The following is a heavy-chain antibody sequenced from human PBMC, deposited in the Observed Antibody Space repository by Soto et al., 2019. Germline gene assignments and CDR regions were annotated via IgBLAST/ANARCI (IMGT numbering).Heavy chain of an antibody. CDR3: ASGRGTGTTNYYYYYGMDV. J-gene: IGHJ6*02. CDR2: IYYSGST. V-gene: IGHV4-39*01. D-gene: IGHD1-1*01. CDR1: GGSISSSSYY. Sequence: SETLSLTCTVSGGSISSSSYYWGWIRQPPGKGLGWIGSIYYSGSTYYNPSLKSRVTISVDTSKNQFSLKLSSVTAADTAVHYCASGRGTGTTNYYYYYGMDVWGQGTTVTVSS.